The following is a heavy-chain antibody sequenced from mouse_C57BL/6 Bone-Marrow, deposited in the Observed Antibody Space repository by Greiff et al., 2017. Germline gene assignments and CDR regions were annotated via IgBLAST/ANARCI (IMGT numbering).Heavy chain of an antibody. CDR3: ARPDLRAWFAY. D-gene: IGHD2-12*01. CDR1: GYTFTDYY. Sequence: VQLQQSGAELVRPGASVKLSCKASGYTFTDYYINWVKQRPGQGLEWIARIYPGSGNTYYNEKFKGKATLTAEKSSSTAYMQLSSLTSEDSAVYFCARPDLRAWFAYWGQGTLVTVSA. J-gene: IGHJ3*01. V-gene: IGHV1-76*01. CDR2: IYPGSGNT.